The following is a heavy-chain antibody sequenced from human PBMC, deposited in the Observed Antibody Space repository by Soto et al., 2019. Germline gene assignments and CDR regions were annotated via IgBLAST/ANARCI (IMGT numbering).Heavy chain of an antibody. V-gene: IGHV3-33*01. CDR2: IWYDGSNK. CDR1: GFTFRSYG. CDR3: ARGVYCSGGSCPYYYYGMGV. D-gene: IGHD2-15*01. J-gene: IGHJ6*02. Sequence: PGGSLRLSCAASGFTFRSYGMHWVRQAPGKGLEWVAVIWYDGSNKYYADSVKGRFTISRDNSKNTLYLQMNSLRAEDTAVYYCARGVYCSGGSCPYYYYGMGVWGQGTTVTVSS.